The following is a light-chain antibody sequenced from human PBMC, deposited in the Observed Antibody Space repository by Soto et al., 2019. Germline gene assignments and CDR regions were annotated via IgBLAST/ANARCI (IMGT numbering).Light chain of an antibody. CDR3: QSYDSSLSDWV. Sequence: QSVLTQPPSVSGAPGQRVTISCTGSSSNIGSGYDVHWYQQLPGTGPKLLIYGNTNRPSGVPDRFSGSKSGTSASLAITGLQAEDEADYYCQSYDSSLSDWVFGGGTKVTVL. CDR2: GNT. CDR1: SSNIGSGYD. V-gene: IGLV1-40*01. J-gene: IGLJ3*02.